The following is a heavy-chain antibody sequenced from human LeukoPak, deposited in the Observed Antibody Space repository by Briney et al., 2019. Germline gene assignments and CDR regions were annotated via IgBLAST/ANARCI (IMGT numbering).Heavy chain of an antibody. CDR3: AREDISWATDY. Sequence: GGSLRLSCAASGFTFSDYYMSWIRQAPGKGLEWVSYISNSGTTIYYADSVKGRFTISRDNAKNSLYLQMNSLRAEDTAAYYCAREDISWATDYWGQGTLVTVSS. D-gene: IGHD6-13*01. V-gene: IGHV3-11*04. J-gene: IGHJ4*02. CDR2: ISNSGTTI. CDR1: GFTFSDYY.